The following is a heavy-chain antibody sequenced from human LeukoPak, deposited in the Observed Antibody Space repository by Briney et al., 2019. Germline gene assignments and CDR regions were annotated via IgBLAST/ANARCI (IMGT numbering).Heavy chain of an antibody. D-gene: IGHD5-18*01. CDR1: GFTFSSYE. CDR2: ISSSGSTI. Sequence: GGSLRLSCAASGFTFSSYEMNWVRQAPGKGLEWVSYISSSGSTIYYADSVKGRFTISRDNAKNSLYLQMNSLRAEDTAVYYCARDDWIQLWFGAFDIWGQGTMVTVSS. V-gene: IGHV3-48*03. CDR3: ARDDWIQLWFGAFDI. J-gene: IGHJ3*02.